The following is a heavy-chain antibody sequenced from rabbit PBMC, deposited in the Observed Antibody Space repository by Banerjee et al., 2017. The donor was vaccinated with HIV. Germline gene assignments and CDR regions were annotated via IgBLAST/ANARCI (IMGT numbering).Heavy chain of an antibody. Sequence: QSLEESGGDLVKPGASLTLTCKASGFSFSSGYWICWVRQAPGKGLEWIACIDAGSSGSTDYASWAKGRFTISKASSTTVTLQMTSLTAADTATYFCAGGGYANWVFNLWGPGTLVTVS. D-gene: IGHD6-1*01. J-gene: IGHJ4*01. CDR3: AGGGYANWVFNL. CDR2: IDAGSSGST. V-gene: IGHV1S40*01. CDR1: GFSFSSGYW.